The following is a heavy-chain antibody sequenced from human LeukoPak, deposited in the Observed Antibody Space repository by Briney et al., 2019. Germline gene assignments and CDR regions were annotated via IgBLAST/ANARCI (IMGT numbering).Heavy chain of an antibody. D-gene: IGHD1-1*01. CDR2: IYSGGST. CDR1: GFTFSSYA. J-gene: IGHJ4*02. V-gene: IGHV3-66*01. Sequence: PGGSLRLSCAASGFTFSSYAMSWVRQAPGKGVEWVSVIYSGGSTYYADSVKGRFTISRDNSKNTLYLQMNSLRAEDTAVYYCARAATWIYFDYWGQGTLVTVSS. CDR3: ARAATWIYFDY.